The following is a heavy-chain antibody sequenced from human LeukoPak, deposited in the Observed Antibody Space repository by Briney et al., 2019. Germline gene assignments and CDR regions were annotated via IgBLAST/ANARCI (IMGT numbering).Heavy chain of an antibody. Sequence: PSGTLSLTCAVSGGSISSSNWWSWVRQPPGKGLEWIGEIYHSGSTNYNPSLKSRVTISVDTSKNQFSLKLSSVTAADTAVYYCARERSTGHYDILTGYYDWYFDLWGRGTLVTVSS. CDR3: ARERSTGHYDILTGYYDWYFDL. CDR1: GGSISSSNW. CDR2: IYHSGST. J-gene: IGHJ2*01. V-gene: IGHV4-4*02. D-gene: IGHD3-9*01.